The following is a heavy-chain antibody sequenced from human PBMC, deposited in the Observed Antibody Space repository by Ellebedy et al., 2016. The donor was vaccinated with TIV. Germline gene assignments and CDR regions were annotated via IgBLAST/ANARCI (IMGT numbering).Heavy chain of an antibody. CDR2: INPSGGST. D-gene: IGHD3-10*01. CDR1: GYTFTSYY. J-gene: IGHJ4*02. Sequence: AASVKVSCKASGYTFTSYYMHWVRQAPGQGLEWMGIINPSGGSTSYAQKLQGRVTVTRDTSTSTVYMEVRSLKSEDTAVYYCARNYGGETYFDYWGQGTPVTVSS. CDR3: ARNYGGETYFDY. V-gene: IGHV1-46*01.